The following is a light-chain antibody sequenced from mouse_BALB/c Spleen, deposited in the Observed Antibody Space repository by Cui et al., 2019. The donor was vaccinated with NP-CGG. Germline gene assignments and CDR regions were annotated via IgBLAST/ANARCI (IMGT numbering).Light chain of an antibody. CDR2: GTN. V-gene: IGLV1*01. CDR3: ALWYSNHWV. J-gene: IGLJ1*01. Sequence: QAVVTQQPALTTPPGETVTLTCRSSTGTVTTNNYANWVQEKPDHLFTGLIGGTNNRAPGVPARFSGSLIGDKAARTITGAQTEDEAIYFCALWYSNHWVFGGGTKLTVL. CDR1: TGTVTTNNY.